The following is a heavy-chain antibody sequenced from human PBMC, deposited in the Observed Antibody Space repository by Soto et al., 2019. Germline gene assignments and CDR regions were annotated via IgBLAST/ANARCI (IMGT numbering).Heavy chain of an antibody. CDR2: ISSNGGST. CDR3: ARPSMEGSQAADELYYYYYYMDV. J-gene: IGHJ6*03. CDR1: GFTFSSYA. D-gene: IGHD2-15*01. V-gene: IGHV3-64*01. Sequence: GGSLRLSCAASGFTFSSYAMHWVRQAPGKGLEYVSAISSNGGSTYYANSVKGRFTISRDNSKNTLYLQMGSLRAEDMAVYYCARPSMEGSQAADELYYYYYYMDVWGKGTTVTVSS.